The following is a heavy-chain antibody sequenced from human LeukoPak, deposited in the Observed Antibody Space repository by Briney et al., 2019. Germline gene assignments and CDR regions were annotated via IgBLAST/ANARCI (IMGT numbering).Heavy chain of an antibody. CDR3: LIPPQGADAFDI. D-gene: IGHD3-16*01. J-gene: IGHJ3*02. CDR2: IYSGGST. CDR1: GFTVSSNY. Sequence: GGSLRLSCAASGFTVSSNYMSWVRQAPGKGLEWVSVIYSGGSTYYADSVKGRFTISRDNSKNTLYLQMNSLGAEDTAVYYCLIPPQGADAFDIWGQGTMVTVSS. V-gene: IGHV3-53*01.